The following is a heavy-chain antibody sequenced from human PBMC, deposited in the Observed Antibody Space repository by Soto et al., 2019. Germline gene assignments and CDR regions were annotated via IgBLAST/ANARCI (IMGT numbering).Heavy chain of an antibody. D-gene: IGHD2-2*01. V-gene: IGHV1-69*06. Sequence: ASVRVSCKAAGGPFRSYAISWVRQAHGKGLDWMGGIIPIFGTANYAQKFQGRVTITADKSTSTAYMELSSLRSEDTAVYYCARGMGYCSSTSCYQYYYYGMDVWGQGTTVTVSS. CDR2: IIPIFGTA. CDR3: ARGMGYCSSTSCYQYYYYGMDV. J-gene: IGHJ6*02. CDR1: GGPFRSYA.